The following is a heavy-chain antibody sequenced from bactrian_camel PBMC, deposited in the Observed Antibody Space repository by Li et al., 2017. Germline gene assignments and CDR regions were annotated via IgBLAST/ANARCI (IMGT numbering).Heavy chain of an antibody. CDR3: AADRTWEPECGGAWSEVGEYMY. CDR2: IYPGRFRT. CDR1: RYTSLSTC. Sequence: VQLVESGGGSVQAGGSLRLSCVASRYTSLSTCVGWFRQALGKEREGVASIYPGRFRTYYAASVKGRFTVSEDFAKTTVFLQMNSLRPQDTAMYYCAADRTWEPECGGAWSEVGEYMYWGQGTQVTVS. J-gene: IGHJ4*01. D-gene: IGHD1*01. V-gene: IGHV3S40*01.